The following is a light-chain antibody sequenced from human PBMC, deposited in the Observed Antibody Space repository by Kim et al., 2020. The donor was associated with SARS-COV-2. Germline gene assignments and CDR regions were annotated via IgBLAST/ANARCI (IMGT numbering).Light chain of an antibody. Sequence: EIVMTQSPATLSVSPGERATLSCRASQSVSSNLAWYQQKPGQAPRLLIYGASTRATGVPARFSGSGSGTDFTLTISSLQSEDFAVYYCQQYDKWPPYTFGQGTKLEI. CDR2: GAS. CDR1: QSVSSN. J-gene: IGKJ2*01. V-gene: IGKV3-15*01. CDR3: QQYDKWPPYT.